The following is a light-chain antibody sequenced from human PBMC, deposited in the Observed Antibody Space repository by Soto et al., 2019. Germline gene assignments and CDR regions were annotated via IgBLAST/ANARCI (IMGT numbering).Light chain of an antibody. CDR1: SSDVGGYNY. V-gene: IGLV2-14*01. Sequence: QSALTQPASVSGSPGQSITISCTGTSSDVGGYNYVSWYQQHPGKAPKLMIYDVSNRPSGVPNRFSGSKSGNTASLTFSGLQAEDEADYYCSSYTSSSPYVFGTGTKVTVL. J-gene: IGLJ1*01. CDR3: SSYTSSSPYV. CDR2: DVS.